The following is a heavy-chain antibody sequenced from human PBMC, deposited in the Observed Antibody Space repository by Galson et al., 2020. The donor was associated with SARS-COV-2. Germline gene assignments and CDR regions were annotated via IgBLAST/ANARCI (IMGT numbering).Heavy chain of an antibody. CDR3: ASPYLAAASFFGAFDI. CDR2: ISRRGTT. Sequence: GESLKISCAGSGFTFSDYEMNWVPNGQGKGWKWVSSISRRGTTSNYPALLKGRFTTPRENAKNSSYLQMTSLRAEETAVYYCASPYLAAASFFGAFDIWGPGTMVTVSS. V-gene: IGHV3-48*03. D-gene: IGHD6-13*01. CDR1: GFTFSDYE. J-gene: IGHJ3*02.